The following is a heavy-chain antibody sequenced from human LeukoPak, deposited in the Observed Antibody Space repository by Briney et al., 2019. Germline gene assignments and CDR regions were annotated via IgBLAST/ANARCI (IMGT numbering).Heavy chain of an antibody. CDR1: GYTFTDCSDYN. D-gene: IGHD6-19*01. J-gene: IGHJ4*02. Sequence: ASVTVTCRASGYTFTDCSDYNIHWVRPAPGQGLDCMGWYNPNTDATYYPHKFQGRLTMSRDKSITISYMELSRLTSDDTVVYFCVRVSTGWYFDYWGQGSLVSVSS. CDR3: VRVSTGWYFDY. CDR2: YNPNTDAT. V-gene: IGHV1-2*02.